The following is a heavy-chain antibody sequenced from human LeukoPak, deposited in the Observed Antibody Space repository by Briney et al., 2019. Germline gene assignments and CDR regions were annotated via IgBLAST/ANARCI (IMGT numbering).Heavy chain of an antibody. V-gene: IGHV4-38-2*02. D-gene: IGHD3-10*01. J-gene: IGHJ2*01. CDR2: VSHSGST. CDR1: GYSISSGYS. CDR3: ARHRLIRVRGVIRFRTNFDL. Sequence: PSETLSLTCTVSGYSISSGYSWGWIRQPPGKGLEWIGNVSHSGSTNYNPSLKSRVTISVDTSKNQFSLKLSSVTAADTAVYYCARHRLIRVRGVIRFRTNFDLWGRGTLVTASS.